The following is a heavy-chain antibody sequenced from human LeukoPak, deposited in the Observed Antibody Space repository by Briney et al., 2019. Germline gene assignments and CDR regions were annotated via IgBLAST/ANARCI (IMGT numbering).Heavy chain of an antibody. J-gene: IGHJ4*02. Sequence: GGSLRLSCAASGFTFSNHYMDWVRQAPGKGLEWVAVISYDGSNKYYADSVKGRFTISRDNSKNTLYLQMNSLRAEDTAVYYCARDLSSLQFDYWGQGTLVTVSS. CDR1: GFTFSNHY. V-gene: IGHV3-30*03. CDR3: ARDLSSLQFDY. CDR2: ISYDGSNK. D-gene: IGHD5-24*01.